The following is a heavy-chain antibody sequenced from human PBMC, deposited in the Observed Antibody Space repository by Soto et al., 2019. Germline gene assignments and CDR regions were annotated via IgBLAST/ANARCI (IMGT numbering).Heavy chain of an antibody. Sequence: QVQLQESGPGLVKPSQTLSLTCTVSGGSISSGGYYWSWIRQHPGKGLEWIGYIYYSGSTYYNPSLKSRVTLSVDTSKNQFSLKLSSVTAADTAVYYCARVLTRYCSGGSCYSMTDAFDIWGQGTMVTVSS. CDR2: IYYSGST. D-gene: IGHD2-15*01. V-gene: IGHV4-31*03. J-gene: IGHJ3*02. CDR1: GGSISSGGYY. CDR3: ARVLTRYCSGGSCYSMTDAFDI.